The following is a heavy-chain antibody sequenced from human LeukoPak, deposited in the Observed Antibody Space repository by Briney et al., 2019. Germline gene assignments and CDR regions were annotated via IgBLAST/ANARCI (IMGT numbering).Heavy chain of an antibody. CDR1: GYTFTSYA. V-gene: IGHV1-3*01. CDR2: INAGNGNT. J-gene: IGHJ5*02. D-gene: IGHD6-19*01. Sequence: GASVKVSCKASGYTFTSYAMHWVRQAPGQRLEWMGWINAGNGNTKYSQKFQGRVTITRDTSASTAYMELSSLRSEDTAVYHCARGVAVAGTKDWFDPWGQGTLVTVSS. CDR3: ARGVAVAGTKDWFDP.